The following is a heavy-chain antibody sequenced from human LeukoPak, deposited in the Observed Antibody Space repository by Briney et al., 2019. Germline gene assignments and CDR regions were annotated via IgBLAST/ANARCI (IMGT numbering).Heavy chain of an antibody. CDR3: ARTGYSYGYWWFDP. D-gene: IGHD5-18*01. CDR1: GGSIGSGSYY. J-gene: IGHJ5*02. CDR2: IYTSGST. Sequence: SETLSLTCTVSGGSIGSGSYYWSWIRQPAGKGLEWIGRIYTSGSTNYNPSLKSRVTISVDTSKNQFSLKLSSVTAADTAVYYCARTGYSYGYWWFDPWGQGTLVTVSS. V-gene: IGHV4-61*02.